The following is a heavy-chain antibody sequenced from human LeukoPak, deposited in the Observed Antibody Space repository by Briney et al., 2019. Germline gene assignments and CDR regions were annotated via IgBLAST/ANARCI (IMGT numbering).Heavy chain of an antibody. Sequence: PSETLSLTCTVSGGSISSGSYYWSWIRQPAGKGLEWIGRIYTSGSSNYNPSLKSRGTISVDTSKNQVSLKLSSVTAADTAVYYCARDKWSGFDYWGQGTLVIVSS. CDR2: IYTSGSS. V-gene: IGHV4-61*02. CDR1: GGSISSGSYY. J-gene: IGHJ4*02. D-gene: IGHD3-3*01. CDR3: ARDKWSGFDY.